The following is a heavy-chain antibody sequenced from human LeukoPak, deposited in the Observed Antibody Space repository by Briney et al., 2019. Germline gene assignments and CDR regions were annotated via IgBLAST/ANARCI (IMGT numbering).Heavy chain of an antibody. J-gene: IGHJ4*02. Sequence: SVKVSCKASGGTFSNYAISWVRQAPGQGLEWMGGIIPIFGTANYAQKFQGGVTITTDESTSTDYMELSTLRSEDTAVYYCARGAILEWLPLSDSSRYYFDYWGQGTLVTVSS. CDR1: GGTFSNYA. V-gene: IGHV1-69*05. CDR3: ARGAILEWLPLSDSSRYYFDY. D-gene: IGHD3-3*02. CDR2: IIPIFGTA.